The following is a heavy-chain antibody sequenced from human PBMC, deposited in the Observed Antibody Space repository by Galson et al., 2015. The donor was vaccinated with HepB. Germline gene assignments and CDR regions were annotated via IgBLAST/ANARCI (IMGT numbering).Heavy chain of an antibody. Sequence: SVKVSCKASGGTFSSYAIGWVRQAPGQGLEWMGRIIPILGIANYAQKFQGRVTITADKSTSTAYMELSSLRSEDTAVYYCARGSYYKALDAFDIWGQGTMVTVSS. CDR2: IIPILGIA. J-gene: IGHJ3*02. CDR3: ARGSYYKALDAFDI. V-gene: IGHV1-69*04. D-gene: IGHD3-10*01. CDR1: GGTFSSYA.